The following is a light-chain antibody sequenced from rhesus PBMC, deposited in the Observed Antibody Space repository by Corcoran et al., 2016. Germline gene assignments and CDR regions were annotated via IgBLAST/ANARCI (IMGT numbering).Light chain of an antibody. CDR3: LQDIQLPWA. CDR1: QSLLHSNGYTY. J-gene: IGKJ1*01. Sequence: DIVMTQTPLSLPVTPGEPASISCRSSQSLLHSNGYTYLFWYLQKPGQFPQLLIYLGSNRASGVPDRFSGSGSGTDFTLKISRVEAKEVGVFYCLQDIQLPWAFGQATKVEI. V-gene: IGKV2-78*01. CDR2: LGS.